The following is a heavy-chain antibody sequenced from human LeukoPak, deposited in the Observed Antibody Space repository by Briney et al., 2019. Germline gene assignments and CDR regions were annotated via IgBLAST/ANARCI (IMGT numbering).Heavy chain of an antibody. CDR3: ARGLGGATLHFDY. V-gene: IGHV1-2*02. D-gene: IGHD1-26*01. CDR1: GYTFTGYY. CDR2: INPNSGGT. Sequence: ASVKVSCKASGYTFTGYYMHWVRQAPGQGLEWMGWINPNSGGTNYAQKFQGRVTMTRDTSISTAYMELSRLRSDDTAVYYCARGLGGATLHFDYWGQGTQVTVSS. J-gene: IGHJ4*02.